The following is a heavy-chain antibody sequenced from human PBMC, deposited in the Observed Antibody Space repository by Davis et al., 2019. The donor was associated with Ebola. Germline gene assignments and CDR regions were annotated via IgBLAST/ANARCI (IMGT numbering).Heavy chain of an antibody. CDR1: GYTLTSYA. D-gene: IGHD5-18*01. CDR3: ARCEENPDTTMVSCFDY. V-gene: IGHV7-4-1*02. J-gene: IGHJ4*02. Sequence: AASVKVSCKASGYTLTSYAMNWVRQAPGQGLEWMGWINTNTGNPTYAQGFTGRFVFSLDTSVSTAYLQISSLKAEDTAVYYCARCEENPDTTMVSCFDYWGQGTLVTVSS. CDR2: INTNTGNP.